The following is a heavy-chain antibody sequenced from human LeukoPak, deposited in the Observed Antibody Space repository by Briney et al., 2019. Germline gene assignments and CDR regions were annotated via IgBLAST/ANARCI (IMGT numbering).Heavy chain of an antibody. D-gene: IGHD1/OR15-1a*01. CDR1: GYTFRSYG. J-gene: IGHJ4*02. CDR2: ISPSNGNT. Sequence: ASAKVSCKASGYTFRSYGISWVRQAPGQGLEWMGWISPSNGNTNYAQKLQDRVTMTTDTSTRTVSMELRSLRSDDTAVYHCARDSGWELEQFYFDYWGQGTLVTVSS. CDR3: ARDSGWELEQFYFDY. V-gene: IGHV1-18*01.